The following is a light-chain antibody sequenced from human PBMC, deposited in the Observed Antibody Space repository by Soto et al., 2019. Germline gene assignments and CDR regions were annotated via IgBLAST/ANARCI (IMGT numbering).Light chain of an antibody. J-gene: IGKJ5*01. CDR2: DAS. V-gene: IGKV3D-20*02. Sequence: EFVLTQSPGTLSLSPGERATLSCRASQTVRNNYLAWYQQKPGQAPRLLIYDASSRATGIPDRFSGGGSGTDFALTISSLEPEDSAIYYCQQRSSWPPVFTFGQGTRLEI. CDR3: QQRSSWPPVFT. CDR1: QTVRNNY.